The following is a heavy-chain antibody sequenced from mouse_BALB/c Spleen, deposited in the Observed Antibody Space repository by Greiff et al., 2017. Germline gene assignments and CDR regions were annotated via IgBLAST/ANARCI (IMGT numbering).Heavy chain of an antibody. D-gene: IGHD1-1*01. CDR1: GDSITSGY. J-gene: IGHJ1*01. CDR2: ISYSGST. V-gene: IGHV3-8*02. Sequence: VQLKESGPSLVKPSQTLSLTCSVTGDSITSGYWNWIRKFPGNKLEYMGYISYSGSTYYNPSLKSRISITRDTSKNQYYLQLNSVTTEDTATYYCARLAGSSYGWYFDVWGAGTTVTVSS. CDR3: ARLAGSSYGWYFDV.